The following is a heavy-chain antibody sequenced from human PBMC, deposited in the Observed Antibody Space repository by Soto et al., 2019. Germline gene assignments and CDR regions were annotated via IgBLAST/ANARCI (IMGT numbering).Heavy chain of an antibody. CDR1: GGTFSSYA. CDR3: ARDRWVSGLAPRHHDYGDYVGVVRYFAY. CDR2: IIPIFGTA. J-gene: IGHJ4*02. V-gene: IGHV1-69*13. D-gene: IGHD4-17*01. Sequence: SVKVSCKASGGTFSSYAISWVRQAPGQGLEWMGGIIPIFGTANYAQKFQGRVTITADESTSTAYMELSSLRSEDTAVYYCARDRWVSGLAPRHHDYGDYVGVVRYFAYWGQGTLVTVSS.